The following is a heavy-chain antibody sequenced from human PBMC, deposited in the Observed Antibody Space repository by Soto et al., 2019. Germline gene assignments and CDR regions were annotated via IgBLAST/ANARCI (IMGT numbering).Heavy chain of an antibody. V-gene: IGHV3-23*01. J-gene: IGHJ6*02. CDR3: AKGGMDV. CDR1: GFKFSTFA. CDR2: LGDSGTKT. Sequence: PGGSLRLSCAASGFKFSTFAMSWVRQAPGKGLEWVSGLGDSGTKTYYAASVRGRFIISRDNSKNTVDLQMNSLRAEDTAVYYCAKGGMDVWGQGTTVTVSS.